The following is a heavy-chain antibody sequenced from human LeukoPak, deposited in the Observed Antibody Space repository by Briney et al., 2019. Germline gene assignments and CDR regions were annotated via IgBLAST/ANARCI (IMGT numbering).Heavy chain of an antibody. V-gene: IGHV3-74*01. Sequence: GGSLRLSCAASGLTISNYRMDWVRQGPGKGLMWVSRINSEGSATSYADSVKGRFPISRDNAKNTLFLQMDSLRADDTAVYYCVRDRYGSGRTDAFDIWGQGTMVTVSS. CDR1: GLTISNYR. CDR3: VRDRYGSGRTDAFDI. J-gene: IGHJ3*02. CDR2: INSEGSAT. D-gene: IGHD3-10*01.